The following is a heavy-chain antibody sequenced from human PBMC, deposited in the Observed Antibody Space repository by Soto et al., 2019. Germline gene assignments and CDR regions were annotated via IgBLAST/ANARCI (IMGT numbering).Heavy chain of an antibody. D-gene: IGHD2-2*01. Sequence: SETLSLTCAVYGGSFSGYYWSWIRQPPGKGLEWIGEINHSGSTNYNPSLKSRVTISVDKSKNQFSLKLSSVTAADTAVYYCARAEDCSSTSCLSPAYYYYYYGMDVWGQGTTVTVSS. CDR3: ARAEDCSSTSCLSPAYYYYYYGMDV. CDR1: GGSFSGYY. CDR2: INHSGST. V-gene: IGHV4-34*01. J-gene: IGHJ6*02.